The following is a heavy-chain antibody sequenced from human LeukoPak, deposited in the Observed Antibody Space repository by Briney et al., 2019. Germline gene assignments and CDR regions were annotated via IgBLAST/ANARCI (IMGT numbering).Heavy chain of an antibody. CDR2: ISGSGDTT. Sequence: GGSLRLSCAASGITFSSFAMTWLRQAPGKGLEWVSVISGSGDTTYYADSVKGRFTISRDNSKNTLYLQMNSLRVEDTAIYHCARESEGHDYWGQGTLVTVSS. CDR1: GITFSSFA. CDR3: ARESEGHDY. V-gene: IGHV3-23*01. J-gene: IGHJ4*02.